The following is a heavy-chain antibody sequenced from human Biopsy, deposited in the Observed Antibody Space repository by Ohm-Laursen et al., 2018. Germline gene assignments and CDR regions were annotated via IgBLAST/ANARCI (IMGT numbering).Heavy chain of an antibody. D-gene: IGHD4-23*01. CDR2: ISGGGTI. Sequence: SLRLSCSASGFSFSDYHMRWIRQAPGRGLEWVSYISGGGTIYYGDSMKGRVTIFRDNAKNSLYLQMHSLRAEETAVYYCARDTRWSPYSMDVWGQGTTVTVS. J-gene: IGHJ6*02. CDR3: ARDTRWSPYSMDV. V-gene: IGHV3-11*01. CDR1: GFSFSDYH.